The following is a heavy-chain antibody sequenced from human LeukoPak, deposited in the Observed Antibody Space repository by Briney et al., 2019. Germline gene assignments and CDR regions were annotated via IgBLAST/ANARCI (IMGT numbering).Heavy chain of an antibody. V-gene: IGHV4-34*01. CDR3: ARHFRYYYDSSGYSY. CDR1: GGSISSYY. D-gene: IGHD3-22*01. Sequence: PSETLSLTCTVSGGSISSYYWSWIRQPPGKGLEWIGEINHSGSTNYNPSLKSRVTISVDTSKNQFSLKLSSVTAADTAVYYCARHFRYYYDSSGYSYWGQGTLVTVSS. CDR2: INHSGST. J-gene: IGHJ4*02.